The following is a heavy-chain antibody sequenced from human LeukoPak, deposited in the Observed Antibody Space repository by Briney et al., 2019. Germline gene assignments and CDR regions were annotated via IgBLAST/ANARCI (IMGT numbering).Heavy chain of an antibody. CDR1: GFDFRTHA. D-gene: IGHD6-19*01. V-gene: IGHV3-33*01. CDR2: IWRGGNFK. CDR3: VIDPPDSGWAFWS. Sequence: GGSLRLSCSGSGFDFRTHAMHWVRQAPGKGLEWVAMIWRGGNFKFYGDSVRGRFTISRDDSQSVVYLQMDSVRAENTAVYYCVIDPPDSGWAFWSWGQGALVTVSS. J-gene: IGHJ5*02.